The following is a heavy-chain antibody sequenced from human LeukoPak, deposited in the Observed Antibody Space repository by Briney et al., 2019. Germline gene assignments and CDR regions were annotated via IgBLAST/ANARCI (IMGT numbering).Heavy chain of an antibody. CDR2: IYHSGST. CDR1: GYSISSGYY. D-gene: IGHD2-2*02. V-gene: IGHV4-38-2*02. J-gene: IGHJ6*03. CDR3: ARDVVVVPAALPYYYYYYMDV. Sequence: PSETLSLTCAVSGYSISSGYYWGWIRQPPGKGLEWIGSIYHSGSTYYNPSLKSRVTISVDTSKNQFSLKLSSVTAADTAVYYCARDVVVVPAALPYYYYYYMDVWGKGTTVTVSS.